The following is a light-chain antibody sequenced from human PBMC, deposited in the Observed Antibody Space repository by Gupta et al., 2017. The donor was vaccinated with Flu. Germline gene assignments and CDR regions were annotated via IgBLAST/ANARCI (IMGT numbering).Light chain of an antibody. CDR3: CSYAGSYTWV. CDR2: DVT. Sequence: QSALTQPRSVSGSPGQSVTISCTGTSSDVGGYNYVSWYQQHPSKAPKLMIYDVTKRPAGVPGRFSGSKSGNTASLTISGLQAEDEADYYCCSYAGSYTWVFGGGTKLTVL. V-gene: IGLV2-11*01. CDR1: SSDVGGYNY. J-gene: IGLJ3*02.